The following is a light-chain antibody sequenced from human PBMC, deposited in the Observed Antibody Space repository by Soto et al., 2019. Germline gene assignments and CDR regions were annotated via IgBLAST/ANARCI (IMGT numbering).Light chain of an antibody. CDR3: QSYDSRSQWV. CDR1: SSNIGAGFD. J-gene: IGLJ7*01. Sequence: QSVLTQPPSVSGAPGQRVTISCTGSSSNIGAGFDVHWYQQLPGTAPKLLIHGNTNRPSGVPDRFSGSKSGTSASLAITGLQVEDEADYYCQSYDSRSQWVFGGGTQLTVL. V-gene: IGLV1-40*01. CDR2: GNT.